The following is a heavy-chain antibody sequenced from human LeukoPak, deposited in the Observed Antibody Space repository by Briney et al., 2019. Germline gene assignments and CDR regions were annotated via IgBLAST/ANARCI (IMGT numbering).Heavy chain of an antibody. CDR3: ARRQGKYYYGSGSYYVYYFDY. CDR1: GGSISSGSYY. Sequence: PSQTLSLTCTVSGGSISSGSYYWSWIRQPAGKGLEWIGRIYTSGSTNYNPSLKSRVTISVETSKNQFSLKLSSVTAADTAVYYCARRQGKYYYGSGSYYVYYFDYWGQGTLVTVSS. V-gene: IGHV4-61*02. CDR2: IYTSGST. J-gene: IGHJ4*02. D-gene: IGHD3-10*01.